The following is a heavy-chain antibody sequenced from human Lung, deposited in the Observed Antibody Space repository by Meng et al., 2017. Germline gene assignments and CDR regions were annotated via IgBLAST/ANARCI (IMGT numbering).Heavy chain of an antibody. Sequence: QGQLQQGGEGLLNPSGTLSLTCVVSGGSFSDYYWSWIRQPPGKGLEWIGEINHSGSTNYNPSLESRATISVDTSQNNLSLKLSSVTAADSAVYYCARGPTTMAHDFDYWGQGTLVTVSS. CDR2: INHSGST. V-gene: IGHV4-34*01. J-gene: IGHJ4*02. D-gene: IGHD4-11*01. CDR1: GGSFSDYY. CDR3: ARGPTTMAHDFDY.